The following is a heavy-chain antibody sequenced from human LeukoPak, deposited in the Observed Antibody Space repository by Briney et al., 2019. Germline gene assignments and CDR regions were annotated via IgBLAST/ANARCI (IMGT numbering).Heavy chain of an antibody. J-gene: IGHJ4*02. CDR2: IYYSGST. V-gene: IGHV4-59*01. CDR3: ARVASWGDTAMALDY. D-gene: IGHD5-18*01. CDR1: GGSISSYY. Sequence: PSETLSLTCTVSGGSISSYYWSWIRQPPGKGLEWIGYIYYSGSTNYNPSRKSRVTIAVDTSKNQFSLKLSSVTAADTVVYYCARVASWGDTAMALDYWGQGTLVTVSS.